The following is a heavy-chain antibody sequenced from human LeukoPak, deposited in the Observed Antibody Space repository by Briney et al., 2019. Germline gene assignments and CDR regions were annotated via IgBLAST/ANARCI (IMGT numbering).Heavy chain of an antibody. CDR3: ARMSYDRTGEGRANLYYYYMAV. D-gene: IGHD3-3*01. Sequence: KASGTLSLTCTVSGGSVSGYYCSWIRQPAGKGLEWIGRIYSTGSTDYNASLKSRVTMSVDTSKNQFSLKLSSVTAADTAVYYCARMSYDRTGEGRANLYYYYMAVWGKGTTVTVSS. V-gene: IGHV4-4*07. CDR2: IYSTGST. CDR1: GGSVSGYY. J-gene: IGHJ6*03.